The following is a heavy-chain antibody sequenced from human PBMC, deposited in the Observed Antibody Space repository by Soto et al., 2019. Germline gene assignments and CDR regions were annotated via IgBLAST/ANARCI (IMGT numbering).Heavy chain of an antibody. Sequence: GGSLRLSCAASGFTFSSYDMHWVRQATGKGLEWVSAIGTAGDTYYPGSVKGRFTISRENAKNSLYLQMNSLRAEDTAVYYCARGMYYYDSSGYYFGYWGQGTLVTVSS. CDR1: GFTFSSYD. J-gene: IGHJ4*02. CDR3: ARGMYYYDSSGYYFGY. D-gene: IGHD3-22*01. CDR2: IGTAGDT. V-gene: IGHV3-13*01.